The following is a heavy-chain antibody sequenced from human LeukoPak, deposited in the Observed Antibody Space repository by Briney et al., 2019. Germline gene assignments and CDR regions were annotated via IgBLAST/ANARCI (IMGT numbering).Heavy chain of an antibody. CDR1: GGSISSYY. CDR2: INHSGST. J-gene: IGHJ4*02. CDR3: ARGRRFSDY. D-gene: IGHD3-3*01. Sequence: SETLSLTCTVSGGSISSYYWSWIRQPPGKGLEWIGEINHSGSTNYNPSLKSRVTISVDTSKNQFSLKLSSVTAADTAVYYCARGRRFSDYWGQGTLVTVSS. V-gene: IGHV4-34*01.